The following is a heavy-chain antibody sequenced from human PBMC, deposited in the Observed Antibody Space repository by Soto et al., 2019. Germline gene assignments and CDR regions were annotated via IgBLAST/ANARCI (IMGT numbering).Heavy chain of an antibody. J-gene: IGHJ4*02. Sequence: GGSLRLSCVASGFTFSSYAMRWVRQAPGQGLEWVATFSGGRDTTWHADSVKGRFTISRDNSRNTLYLQMNSLRAEDTAVYYCAKVHGSGTSNTFPDYWGQGTLVTVSS. V-gene: IGHV3-23*01. CDR1: GFTFSSYA. CDR3: AKVHGSGTSNTFPDY. D-gene: IGHD3-10*01. CDR2: FSGGRDTT.